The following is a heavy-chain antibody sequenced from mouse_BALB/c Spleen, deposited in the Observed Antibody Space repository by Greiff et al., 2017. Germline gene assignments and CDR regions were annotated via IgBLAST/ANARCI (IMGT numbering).Heavy chain of an antibody. Sequence: DVMLVESGGGLVQPGGSRKLSCAASGFTFSSFGMHWVRQAPEKGLEWVAYISSGSSTIYYADTVKGRFTISRDNPKNTLFLQMTSLRSEDTAMYYCARQSAAMDYWGQGTSVTVSS. CDR3: ARQSAAMDY. CDR2: ISSGSSTI. CDR1: GFTFSSFG. J-gene: IGHJ4*01. V-gene: IGHV5-17*02.